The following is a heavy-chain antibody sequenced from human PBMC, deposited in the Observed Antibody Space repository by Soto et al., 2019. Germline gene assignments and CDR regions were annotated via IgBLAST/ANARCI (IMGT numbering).Heavy chain of an antibody. D-gene: IGHD3-22*01. CDR2: INAGNDNT. CDR3: ARGVGGIYYDFNYFDA. V-gene: IGHV1-3*01. CDR1: GYTFTRYA. J-gene: IGHJ5*02. Sequence: AAMKVSCKASGYTFTRYAMHWVRKAPGQRLEWMGWINAGNDNTKYSQKYQGRVTITRDTSASTAYMELSSLRSEDTAVYYCARGVGGIYYDFNYFDAWGQGTLVTVSS.